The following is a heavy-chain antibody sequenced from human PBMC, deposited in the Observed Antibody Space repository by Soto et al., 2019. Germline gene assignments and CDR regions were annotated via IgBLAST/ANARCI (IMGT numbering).Heavy chain of an antibody. V-gene: IGHV3-30*18. Sequence: GGSLRLSCAASGFTFSSYGMHWVRQAPGKGLEWVAVISYDGSNKYYADSVKGRFTISRDNSKNTLYLQMNSLRAEDTAVYYCAKAHSTLFGVDYYGMDVWGPGTKVTVSS. D-gene: IGHD3-3*01. CDR3: AKAHSTLFGVDYYGMDV. CDR1: GFTFSSYG. J-gene: IGHJ6*02. CDR2: ISYDGSNK.